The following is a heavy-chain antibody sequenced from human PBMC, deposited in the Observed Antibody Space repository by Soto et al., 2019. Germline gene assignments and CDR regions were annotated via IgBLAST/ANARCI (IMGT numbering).Heavy chain of an antibody. CDR3: ARDSVTAAGDFDY. CDR1: GFTFSSYG. V-gene: IGHV3-33*01. D-gene: IGHD6-25*01. CDR2: IWCDGSNK. Sequence: GGSLRLSFAASGFTFSSYGMHGVRQAPGKGLEWVADIWCDGSNKYYADSVKGRFTISRDNSKNTLYLQMNRLRAEHTAVYYCARDSVTAAGDFDYWGQGTLVTVSS. J-gene: IGHJ4*03.